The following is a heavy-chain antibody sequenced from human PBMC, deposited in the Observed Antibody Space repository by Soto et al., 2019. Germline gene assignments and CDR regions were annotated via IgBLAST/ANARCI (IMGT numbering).Heavy chain of an antibody. Sequence: SETLSLTCTVSGGSISRGGYYWSWIRQPPGKGLEWIGYIFYTGSIYYNPSLKSRLTISVDTSKNQFSLKLSSVTAADTAVYYWVRDNGGNSEFGYWGQRTLVTVSS. CDR3: VRDNGGNSEFGY. V-gene: IGHV4-30-4*01. CDR2: IFYTGSI. J-gene: IGHJ1*01. CDR1: GGSISRGGYY. D-gene: IGHD2-21*02.